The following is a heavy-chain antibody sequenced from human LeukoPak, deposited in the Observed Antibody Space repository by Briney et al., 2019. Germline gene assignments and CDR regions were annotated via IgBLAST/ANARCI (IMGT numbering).Heavy chain of an antibody. CDR1: GGSASSGHYF. CDR3: ARTGYQGGY. CDR2: VHNNGHT. J-gene: IGHJ4*02. Sequence: PSETLSLTCTVSGGSASSGHYFYSWVRQPPGKGLEWIRYVHNNGHTNYSPSLERRVTISIDTSRTQVSLKLDSVTAADTAVYYCARTGYQGGYWGQGILVTVSS. D-gene: IGHD2-2*01. V-gene: IGHV4-61*01.